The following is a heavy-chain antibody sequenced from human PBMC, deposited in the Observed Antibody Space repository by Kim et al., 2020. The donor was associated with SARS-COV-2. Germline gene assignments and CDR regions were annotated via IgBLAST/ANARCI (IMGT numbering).Heavy chain of an antibody. V-gene: IGHV4-59*13. CDR2: IYDSGST. J-gene: IGHJ5*02. CDR3: ATYGYSGTRGFDP. Sequence: SETLSLTCNVSGDSIRNYYWSWIRQPPGKGLEWIGYIYDSGSTKYNPSHKSRVTISVDTSKNQFSLKLSSVTAADTALYYCATYGYSGTRGFDPWGQGTLVTVSS. CDR1: GDSIRNYY. D-gene: IGHD2-2*03.